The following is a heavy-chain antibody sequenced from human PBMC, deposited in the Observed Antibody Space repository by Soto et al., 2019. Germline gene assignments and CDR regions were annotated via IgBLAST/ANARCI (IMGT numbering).Heavy chain of an antibody. V-gene: IGHV4-31*03. Sequence: QVQLQESGPGLVKPSQTLSLTCTVSGASISTGGYYWSWIRQHPGKGLEWIGYIYYSGSTYYNPSLKSRVTISVDTSKNQFSLKLSSVTAADTAVYYCAREGPPGYGMDVWGQGTTVTVSS. CDR3: AREGPPGYGMDV. J-gene: IGHJ6*02. CDR1: GASISTGGYY. CDR2: IYYSGST.